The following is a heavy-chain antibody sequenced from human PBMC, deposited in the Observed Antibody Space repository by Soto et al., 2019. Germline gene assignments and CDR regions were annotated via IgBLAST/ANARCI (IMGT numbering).Heavy chain of an antibody. J-gene: IGHJ6*02. Sequence: PGGSLRLSCAASGFTFSSYEMNWVRQAPGKGLEWVSYISSSGSTIYYADSVKGRFTISRDNAKNSLYLQMNSLRAEDTAVYYCARVVKISYYYYYGMDVRGQGTTVTVSS. D-gene: IGHD5-12*01. CDR1: GFTFSSYE. CDR2: ISSSGSTI. CDR3: ARVVKISYYYYYGMDV. V-gene: IGHV3-48*03.